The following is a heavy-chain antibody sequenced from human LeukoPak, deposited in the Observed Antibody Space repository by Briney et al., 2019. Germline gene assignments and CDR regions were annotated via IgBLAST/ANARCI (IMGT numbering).Heavy chain of an antibody. Sequence: SVKVSCKASGGTFSSYAISWVRQAPGQGLEWMGGIIPIFGTANYAQKFQGRVTITADESTSAAYMELSSLRSEDTAVYYCARMWDDYGDYVYWGQGTLVTVSS. V-gene: IGHV1-69*13. CDR1: GGTFSSYA. CDR2: IIPIFGTA. CDR3: ARMWDDYGDYVY. D-gene: IGHD4-17*01. J-gene: IGHJ4*02.